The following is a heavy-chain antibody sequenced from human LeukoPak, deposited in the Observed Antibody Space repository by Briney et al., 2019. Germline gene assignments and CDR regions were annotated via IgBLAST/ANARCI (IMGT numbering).Heavy chain of an antibody. D-gene: IGHD5-24*01. V-gene: IGHV3-11*01. Sequence: GGSLRLSCAASGFSFSDHYMTWVRQAPGKGLEWLSYISRSGSDIDYAGSAKGRFTISRDNAKNSLYLQMNSLRAEDTAVYYCARGAGRGGSDYWGQGTLVTVSS. CDR2: ISRSGSDI. CDR3: ARGAGRGGSDY. J-gene: IGHJ4*02. CDR1: GFSFSDHY.